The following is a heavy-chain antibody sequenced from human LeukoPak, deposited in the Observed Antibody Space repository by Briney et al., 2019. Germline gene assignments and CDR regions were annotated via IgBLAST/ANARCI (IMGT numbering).Heavy chain of an antibody. CDR1: GGSISSYY. V-gene: IGHV4-59*08. D-gene: IGHD1-26*01. CDR3: ARRSGTYHAFDI. CDR2: IYYSGST. Sequence: KPSETLSLTCTVSGGSISSYYWSWIRQPPGKGLEWIGYIYYSGSTNYNPSLKSRATISVDTSKNQFSLKLSSVTAADTAVYYCARRSGTYHAFDIWGQGTMVTVSS. J-gene: IGHJ3*02.